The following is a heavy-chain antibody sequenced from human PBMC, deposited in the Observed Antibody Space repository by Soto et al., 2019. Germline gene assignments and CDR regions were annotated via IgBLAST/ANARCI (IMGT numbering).Heavy chain of an antibody. Sequence: PGGSLRLSCAASGFTFSNAWMSWVRQAPGKGLEWVGRIKSKTDGGTTDYAAPVKGRFTTSRDDSKNTLYLQMNSLKTEDTAVYYCTTEDQTTVTTFDYWGQGTLVTVSS. D-gene: IGHD4-17*01. J-gene: IGHJ4*02. CDR2: IKSKTDGGTT. CDR3: TTEDQTTVTTFDY. CDR1: GFTFSNAW. V-gene: IGHV3-15*01.